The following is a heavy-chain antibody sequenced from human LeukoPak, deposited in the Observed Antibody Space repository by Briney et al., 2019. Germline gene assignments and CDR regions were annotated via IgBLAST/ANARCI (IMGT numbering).Heavy chain of an antibody. CDR3: ARPFYCSGGSCYSGLGY. V-gene: IGHV3-48*03. CDR1: GFTFSTFE. Sequence: GGSLRLSCAASGFTFSTFEMNWVRQAPGKGLEWVAYISSGGSTIYYADSVKGRFTISRDNARNSLFLQMNSLRAEDTAVYYCARPFYCSGGSCYSGLGYWGQGTLVTVSS. CDR2: ISSGGSTI. J-gene: IGHJ4*02. D-gene: IGHD2-15*01.